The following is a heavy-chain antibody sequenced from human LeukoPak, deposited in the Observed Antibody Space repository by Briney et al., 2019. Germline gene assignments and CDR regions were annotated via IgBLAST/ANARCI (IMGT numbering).Heavy chain of an antibody. CDR2: INPNSGGT. CDR1: GYTFTGYY. V-gene: IGHV1-2*06. D-gene: IGHD3-3*01. Sequence: ASVKVSCKASGYTFTGYYMHWLRQAPEQGLEWMGRINPNSGGTNYAQKFQGRVTMTRDTSISTAYMELSRLRSDDTAVYYCAREMGSITIFGVVIIFGYWGQGTLVTVSS. J-gene: IGHJ4*02. CDR3: AREMGSITIFGVVIIFGY.